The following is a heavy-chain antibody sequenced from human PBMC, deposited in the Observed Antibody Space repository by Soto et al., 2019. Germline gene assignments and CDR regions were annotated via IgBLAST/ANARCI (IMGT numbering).Heavy chain of an antibody. CDR2: IGGGGGST. V-gene: IGHV3-23*01. CDR1: GFTFSSYA. J-gene: IGHJ4*02. Sequence: EVQLLESGGGLVQPGGSLRLSCAASGFTFSSYAMSWVRQAPGKGLEYLSVIGGGGGSTYYADSVKGRFTISRDNSKNTLYLQMNSLRAEDTAIYYCAKGILEYCSGGSCYPFDYWGRGTLVTVSS. CDR3: AKGILEYCSGGSCYPFDY. D-gene: IGHD2-15*01.